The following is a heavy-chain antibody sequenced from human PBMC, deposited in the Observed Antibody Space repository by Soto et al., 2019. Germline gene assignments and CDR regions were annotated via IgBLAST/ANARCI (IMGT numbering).Heavy chain of an antibody. D-gene: IGHD5-12*01. V-gene: IGHV1-3*01. J-gene: IGHJ4*02. CDR2: INAGNGNT. CDR3: ARVNSGYGRHDYFDY. Sequence: ASVKVSCKASGYTFTSYAMHWVRQAPGQRLEWMGWINAGNGNTKYSQKFQGRVTITRDTSASTAYMELSSLRSEDTAVYYCARVNSGYGRHDYFDYWGQGTLVTVSS. CDR1: GYTFTSYA.